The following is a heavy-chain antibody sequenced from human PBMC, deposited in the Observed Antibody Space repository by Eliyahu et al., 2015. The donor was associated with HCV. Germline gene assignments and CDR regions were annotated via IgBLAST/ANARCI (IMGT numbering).Heavy chain of an antibody. Sequence: QVQLQESGPGLVKPSQTLSLXCTVSXVSIXXNDFYXXWIRLPPGKGPEWIGFIFYXGSAYYNPXLESRVSISIDTSKNQFSLNLSSVTAADTAIYFCARGGVGAPLDPGDSWGQGTLVNGYS. CDR2: IFYXGSA. CDR3: ARGGVGAPLDPGDS. CDR1: XVSIXXNDFY. V-gene: IGHV4-30-4*01. J-gene: IGHJ4*02. D-gene: IGHD1-26*01.